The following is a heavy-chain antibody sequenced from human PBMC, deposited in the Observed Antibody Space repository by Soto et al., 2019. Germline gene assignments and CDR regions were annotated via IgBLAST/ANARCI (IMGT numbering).Heavy chain of an antibody. V-gene: IGHV4-31*03. CDR1: DGSISSGGYY. D-gene: IGHD2-8*01. Sequence: SETLSLTCTVSDGSISSGGYYWSWIRQHPGKGLEWIGYIYYSGSTYYNPSLKSRVTISVDTSKNQFSLKLSSVTAADTAVYYCARVRILYQMGYGLDVWGQGTTVTVSS. CDR3: ARVRILYQMGYGLDV. J-gene: IGHJ6*02. CDR2: IYYSGST.